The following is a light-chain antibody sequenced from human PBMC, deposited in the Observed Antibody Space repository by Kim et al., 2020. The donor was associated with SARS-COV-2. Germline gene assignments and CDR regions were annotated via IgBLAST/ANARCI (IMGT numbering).Light chain of an antibody. CDR2: GKN. CDR1: SLRSYY. Sequence: WGQTVRITCQGDSLRSYYASWYQQQPGQAPVLVIYGKNNRPSGIPDRFSGSSSGNTASLTITGAQAEDEADYYCNSRDSSGNHLVFGGGTQLTVL. CDR3: NSRDSSGNHLV. J-gene: IGLJ2*01. V-gene: IGLV3-19*01.